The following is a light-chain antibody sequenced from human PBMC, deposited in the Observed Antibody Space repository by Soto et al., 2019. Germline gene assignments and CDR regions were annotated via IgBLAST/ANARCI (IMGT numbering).Light chain of an antibody. V-gene: IGKV3-11*01. CDR1: QSVSSY. CDR3: QQRSNWPRLT. J-gene: IGKJ4*01. Sequence: EIVLTQSPATLSLSPGERATLSCRASQSVSSYLAWYQQKPGQAPRLLIYDASNRATGIPARFSGSGSGTDFTLPISSLEPEDFAVYYWQQRSNWPRLTFGGGTKVEIK. CDR2: DAS.